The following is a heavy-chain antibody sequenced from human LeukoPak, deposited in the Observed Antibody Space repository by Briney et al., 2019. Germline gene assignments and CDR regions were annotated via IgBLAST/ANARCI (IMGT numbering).Heavy chain of an antibody. D-gene: IGHD3-10*01. V-gene: IGHV3-23*01. CDR3: AKHEYDSGSYNY. CDR2: ISGSGGST. Sequence: HPGGSLRLSCAASGFTFSSYAMSWVRQAPGKGLEWVSAISGSGGSTYYADSVKGRFTISRDNSKNTLYLQMNSLRAEDTAVYHCAKHEYDSGSYNYWGQGTLVTVSS. CDR1: GFTFSSYA. J-gene: IGHJ4*02.